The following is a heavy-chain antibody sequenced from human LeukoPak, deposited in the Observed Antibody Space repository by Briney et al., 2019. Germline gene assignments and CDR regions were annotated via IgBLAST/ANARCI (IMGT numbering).Heavy chain of an antibody. CDR1: GGSISSYY. CDR2: IYYSGYT. Sequence: SETLSLTCTVSGGSISSYYWSWIRQPPGKGLEWIGYIYYSGYTNYNPSLKSRVTISVDTSKNQFSLKLSSVTAADTAVYYCARLCRGGGSCYHYWGQGTLVTVSS. J-gene: IGHJ4*02. V-gene: IGHV4-59*01. D-gene: IGHD2-15*01. CDR3: ARLCRGGGSCYHY.